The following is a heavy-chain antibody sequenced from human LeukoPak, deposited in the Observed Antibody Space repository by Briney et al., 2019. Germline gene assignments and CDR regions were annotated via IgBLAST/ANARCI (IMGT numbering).Heavy chain of an antibody. CDR2: INHSGST. D-gene: IGHD3-16*01. CDR1: GGSFSGYY. J-gene: IGHJ4*02. V-gene: IGHV4-34*01. Sequence: SETLSLTCAVYGGSFSGYYWSWIRQPPGKGLEWIGEINHSGSTNYNPSLKSRVTISVDTSKNQFSLKLTSVTAADTAVYWCARGDLGKFDYWGQGTLVTVSS. CDR3: ARGDLGKFDY.